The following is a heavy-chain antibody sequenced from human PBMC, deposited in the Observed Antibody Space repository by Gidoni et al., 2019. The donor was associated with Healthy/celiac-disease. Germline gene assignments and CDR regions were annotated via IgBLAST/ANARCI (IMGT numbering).Heavy chain of an antibody. CDR2: ISDDGSNK. CDR1: GFTFCSSG. D-gene: IGHD2-15*01. Sequence: QVQLLVSGGGVVHPVRSLTLPCAAFGFTFCSSGMHWVRQAPGKGLEWVAVISDDGSNKYYADSVKGRFTISRDNSKNTLYLQMNSLRAEDTAVYYCAKDLRRYCSGGSCYPYFDYWGQGTLVTVSS. V-gene: IGHV3-30*18. CDR3: AKDLRRYCSGGSCYPYFDY. J-gene: IGHJ4*02.